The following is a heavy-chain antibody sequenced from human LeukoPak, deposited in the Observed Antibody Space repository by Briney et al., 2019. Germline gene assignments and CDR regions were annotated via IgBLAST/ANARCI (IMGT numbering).Heavy chain of an antibody. CDR2: ISYDGSNK. CDR3: AKEGERAPGY. J-gene: IGHJ4*02. V-gene: IGHV3-30*18. CDR1: GFTFSSYG. Sequence: PGGSLRLSCAASGFTFSSYGMHWVRQAPGKGLEWVAVISYDGSNKYYADSVKGRFTISRDNSKNTLYLQMNSLRAEDTAVYYCAKEGERAPGYWGQGTLVTVSS. D-gene: IGHD2-21*01.